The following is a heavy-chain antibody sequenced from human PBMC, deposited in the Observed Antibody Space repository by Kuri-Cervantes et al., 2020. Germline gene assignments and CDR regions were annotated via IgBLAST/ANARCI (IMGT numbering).Heavy chain of an antibody. D-gene: IGHD6-13*01. CDR1: GGSISSSNW. J-gene: IGHJ4*02. CDR3: AREARDGYSSSWYVDY. Sequence: GSLRLSCAVSGGSISSSNWWSWVRQPPGKGLEWIGEIYHSGSTNYNPSLKSRVTISVDKSKNQFSLKLSSVTAADTAVYYCAREARDGYSSSWYVDYWGQGTLVTVSS. CDR2: IYHSGST. V-gene: IGHV4-4*02.